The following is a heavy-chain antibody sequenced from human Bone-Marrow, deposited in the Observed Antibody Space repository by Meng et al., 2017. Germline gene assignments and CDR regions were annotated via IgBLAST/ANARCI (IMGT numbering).Heavy chain of an antibody. CDR1: GGSISSYY. J-gene: IGHJ6*02. V-gene: IGHV4-4*07. Sequence: SETLSLTCTVSGGSISSYYWSWIRQPAGKGLEWIGRIYTSGSTNYNPSLKSRVTMSVDTSKNQFSLKLSSVTAADTAVYYCVRAGSTEYDYVWGSYRYTDYYYGMDVWGQGTTVTVSS. CDR2: IYTSGST. D-gene: IGHD3-16*02. CDR3: VRAGSTEYDYVWGSYRYTDYYYGMDV.